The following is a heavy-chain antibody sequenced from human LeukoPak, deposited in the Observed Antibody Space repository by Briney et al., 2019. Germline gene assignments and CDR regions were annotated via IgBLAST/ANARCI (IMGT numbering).Heavy chain of an antibody. CDR2: ISSSSSYI. CDR1: GFPFSNYN. CDR3: GREMRGSYYLTDY. Sequence: PGGSLRLSFAASGFPFSNYNMNWVRQAPGKGLEWVSFISSSSSYIYYADSLKGRFTISRDNAKNSLYLQMNSLRAADTAVYYCGREMRGSYYLTDYWGQGTLVTVSS. V-gene: IGHV3-21*01. D-gene: IGHD1-26*01. J-gene: IGHJ4*02.